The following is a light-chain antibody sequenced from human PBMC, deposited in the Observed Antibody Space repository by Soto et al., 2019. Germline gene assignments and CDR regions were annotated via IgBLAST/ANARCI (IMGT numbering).Light chain of an antibody. CDR3: LQYGGVWT. J-gene: IGKJ1*01. Sequence: DIQMTQSPSTLSASVGDRVTITCRASQSISPWLAWYQQKPGKAPKLLIFDASNLESGVPSRFSGSGSGTEFTLTISSLQPDDFANYYCLQYGGVWTFGQGTKVDIK. CDR2: DAS. CDR1: QSISPW. V-gene: IGKV1-5*01.